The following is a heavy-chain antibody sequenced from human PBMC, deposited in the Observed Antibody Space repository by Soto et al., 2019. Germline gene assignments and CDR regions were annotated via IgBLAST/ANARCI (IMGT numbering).Heavy chain of an antibody. CDR2: INPDGSIV. CDR1: GMTLSSFW. CDR3: ARPYCSSPSSRYSPPDY. D-gene: IGHD2-2*01. Sequence: PGGSLRLSCAASGMTLSSFWVHWVRQAPGKGLVWVSRINPDGSIVNYEDSVKGRFTISRDNVKNTVYLQVNSLRAEDTAVYYCARPYCSSPSSRYSPPDYWGQGTLVTVSS. J-gene: IGHJ4*02. V-gene: IGHV3-74*01.